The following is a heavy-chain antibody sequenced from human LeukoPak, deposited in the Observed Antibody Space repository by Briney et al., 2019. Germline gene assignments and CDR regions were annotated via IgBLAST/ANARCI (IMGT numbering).Heavy chain of an antibody. D-gene: IGHD3-10*01. CDR1: GFTFSSYA. Sequence: GGSLRLSCAASGFTFSSYAMSWVRQAPGKGLEWVSAISGSGGSAYYADSVKGRFTISRDNSKNTLYLQMNSLRAEDTAVYYCAKIESSRGLWFGDWGQGTLVTVSS. J-gene: IGHJ4*02. CDR3: AKIESSRGLWFGD. V-gene: IGHV3-23*01. CDR2: ISGSGGSA.